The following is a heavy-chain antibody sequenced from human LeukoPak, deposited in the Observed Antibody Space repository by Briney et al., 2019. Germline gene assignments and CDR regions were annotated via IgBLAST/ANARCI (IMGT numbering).Heavy chain of an antibody. CDR2: INPSGGST. J-gene: IGHJ4*02. CDR3: ARAGSYDSSGYYYPPLDY. D-gene: IGHD3-22*01. Sequence: GASVKVSCKASRYTFTSYYMHWVRQAPGQGLVWMGIINPSGGSTSYAQKFQGRVTMTRDTSTSTVYMELSSLRSEDTAVYYCARAGSYDSSGYYYPPLDYWGQGTLVTVSS. V-gene: IGHV1-46*01. CDR1: RYTFTSYY.